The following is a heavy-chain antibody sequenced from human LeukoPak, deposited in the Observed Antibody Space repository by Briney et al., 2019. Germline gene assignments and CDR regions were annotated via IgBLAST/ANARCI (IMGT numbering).Heavy chain of an antibody. J-gene: IGHJ4*02. CDR2: IYSGGST. Sequence: GGSLRLSCAASGFAVSSNYMSWVRQAPGKGLEWVSVIYSGGSTYYADSVKGRCTISRDNSKNTLYLQMNSLRAEDTAVYYCARDLGSGYEDYWGQGTLVTVSS. CDR1: GFAVSSNY. CDR3: ARDLGSGYEDY. V-gene: IGHV3-53*01. D-gene: IGHD5-12*01.